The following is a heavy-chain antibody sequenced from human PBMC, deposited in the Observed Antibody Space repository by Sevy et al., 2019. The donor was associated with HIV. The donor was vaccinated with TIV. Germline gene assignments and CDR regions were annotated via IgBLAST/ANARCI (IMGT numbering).Heavy chain of an antibody. J-gene: IGHJ4*02. CDR3: AREKSGDCSCFDY. Sequence: SETLSLTCTVSGGSISSYYWSWIRQPPGKGLEWIGYIYYSGSTNYNPSLKSRVTISVDTSKNQFSLKLSSVTAADTAAYYCAREKSGDCSCFDYWGQGTLVTVSS. V-gene: IGHV4-59*01. CDR1: GGSISSYY. CDR2: IYYSGST. D-gene: IGHD2-21*02.